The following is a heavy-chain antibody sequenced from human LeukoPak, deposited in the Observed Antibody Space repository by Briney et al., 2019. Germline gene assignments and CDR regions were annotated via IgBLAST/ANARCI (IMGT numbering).Heavy chain of an antibody. CDR1: GFTFSSYS. D-gene: IGHD1-1*01. CDR2: ISYDGSNK. V-gene: IGHV3-30*18. J-gene: IGHJ4*02. CDR3: AKDRPGTGPSGAFDY. Sequence: GGSLRLSCAASGFTFSSYSMNWVRQAPGKGLEWVAVISYDGSNKYYADSVKGRFTISRDNSKNTLYLQMNSLRAEDTAVYYCAKDRPGTGPSGAFDYWGQGTLVTVSS.